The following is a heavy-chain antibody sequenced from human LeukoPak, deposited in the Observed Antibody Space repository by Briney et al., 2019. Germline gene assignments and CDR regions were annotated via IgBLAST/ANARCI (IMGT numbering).Heavy chain of an antibody. V-gene: IGHV4-39*02. J-gene: IGHJ4*02. Sequence: PSETLSLTCTVSGGSISSSIYYWGWIRQPPGTGLAWIGSIYYSGSTYYNPSLKSRVTISVDTSKNQFSLKLSSVTAADTAVYYCAREVRGYWGSFDYWGQGTLVTVSS. CDR2: IYYSGST. CDR3: AREVRGYWGSFDY. CDR1: GGSISSSIYY. D-gene: IGHD3-10*01.